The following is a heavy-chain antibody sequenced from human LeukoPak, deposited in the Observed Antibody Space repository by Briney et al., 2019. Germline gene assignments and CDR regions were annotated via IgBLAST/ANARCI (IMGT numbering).Heavy chain of an antibody. J-gene: IGHJ3*02. D-gene: IGHD3-10*01. V-gene: IGHV5-51*01. CDR2: IYPGDSDT. CDR3: ARGDPGDDAFDM. Sequence: GESLKISCKGSGYTFIDYWIGWVRQRPGKGLEWMGIIYPGDSDTRYSPSFQGQVTISADKSMNTAYLHWSRLKASDSAMYYCARGDPGDDAFDMWGQGTMVTVSS. CDR1: GYTFIDYW.